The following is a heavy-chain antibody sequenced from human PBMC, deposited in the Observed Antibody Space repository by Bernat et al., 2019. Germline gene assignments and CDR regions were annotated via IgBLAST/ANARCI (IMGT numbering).Heavy chain of an antibody. CDR2: ISWNSGSI. Sequence: EVQLVESGGGLVQPGRSLRLSCAASGFTFDDYAMHWVRQAPGKGLEWVSGISWNSGSIGYADSVKGRFTISRDNAKNSLYLQMNSLRAEDTALDYCAKDCCGWSGEFDYWGQGTLVTVSS. CDR1: GFTFDDYA. V-gene: IGHV3-9*01. CDR3: AKDCCGWSGEFDY. J-gene: IGHJ4*02. D-gene: IGHD6-19*01.